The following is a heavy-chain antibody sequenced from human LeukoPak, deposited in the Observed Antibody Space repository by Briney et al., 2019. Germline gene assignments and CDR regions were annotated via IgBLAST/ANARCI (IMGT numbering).Heavy chain of an antibody. CDR2: IIPIFGTA. CDR1: GGTFSSYA. CDR3: ASTGYCSSTSCLYYYYYYMDV. J-gene: IGHJ6*03. Sequence: SVKVSCKASGGTFSSYAISWVRQAPGQGLEWMGGIIPIFGTANYAQKFQGRVTITADESTSTAYMELSSLRSEDTAVYYCASTGYCSSTSCLYYYYYYMDVWGKGTRSPSP. V-gene: IGHV1-69*13. D-gene: IGHD2-2*01.